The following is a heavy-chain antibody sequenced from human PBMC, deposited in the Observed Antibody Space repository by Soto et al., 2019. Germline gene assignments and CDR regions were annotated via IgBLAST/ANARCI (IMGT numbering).Heavy chain of an antibody. J-gene: IGHJ4*02. V-gene: IGHV4-39*01. D-gene: IGHD3-10*01. CDR1: DGSVSSIGYY. CDR2: IYYSGTT. CDR3: ARSTGHHGSGSYCFDY. Sequence: LSLTNTVCDGSVSSIGYYWVWSRQPPGKRLEWIGSIYYSGTTYYNPSLGSRVTMSVDTSKNQFSPKLNSVTAADTAVYYCARSTGHHGSGSYCFDYWGQGSLVTVSS.